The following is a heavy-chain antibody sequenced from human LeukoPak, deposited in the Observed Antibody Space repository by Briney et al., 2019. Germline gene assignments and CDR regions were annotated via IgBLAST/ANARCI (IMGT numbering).Heavy chain of an antibody. J-gene: IGHJ4*02. V-gene: IGHV3-21*04. Sequence: PGRSLRLSCAASGFSFNSYSMNWVRQAPGKGLEWVSSISSNSAYIYYADSVKGRFTISRDNAKNSLYLQMNSLRAEDTAVYYCAILGSGSSSWTDWGQGTLVTVSS. D-gene: IGHD3-10*02. CDR2: ISSNSAYI. CDR3: AILGSGSSSWTD. CDR1: GFSFNSYS.